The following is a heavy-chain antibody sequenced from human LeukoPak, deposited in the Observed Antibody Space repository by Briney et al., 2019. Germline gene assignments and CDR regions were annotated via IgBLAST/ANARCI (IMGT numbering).Heavy chain of an antibody. CDR1: GFTVSSNY. CDR2: IYSGGST. D-gene: IGHD3-3*01. V-gene: IGHV3-66*01. Sequence: GGSLRLSCAASGFTVSSNYMSWVRQAPGKGLEWVSVIYSGGSTYYADSVKGRFTISRDNSKNTLYLQMNSLRAEDTAVYYCARVLLYYDFWSGYTHSWPVDYWGQGTLVTVSS. J-gene: IGHJ4*02. CDR3: ARVLLYYDFWSGYTHSWPVDY.